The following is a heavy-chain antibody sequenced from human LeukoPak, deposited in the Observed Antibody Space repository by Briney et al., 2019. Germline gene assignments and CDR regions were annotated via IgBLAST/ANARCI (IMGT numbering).Heavy chain of an antibody. CDR1: GYTFTSYY. CDR2: INPSGGST. D-gene: IGHD2-21*01. Sequence: GASVKLSCKASGYTFTSYYMHWVRQAPGQGLEWMGIINPSGGSTSYAQKFQGRVTMTRDMSTSTVYMELSSLRSEDTAVYYCARECGGEIHAFDIWGQGTMVTVSS. V-gene: IGHV1-46*01. J-gene: IGHJ3*02. CDR3: ARECGGEIHAFDI.